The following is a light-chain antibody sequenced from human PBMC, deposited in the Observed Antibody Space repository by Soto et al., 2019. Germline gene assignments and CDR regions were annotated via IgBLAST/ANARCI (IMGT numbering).Light chain of an antibody. V-gene: IGKV3-15*01. J-gene: IGKJ4*01. Sequence: EIVMTQSPATMSVSPGERVTLSCRASESIDFNLAWYQQNPGQAPRLLIYGASYRATGIPARFSGSGSGTEFTLTISSLQSEDFALYFCQQYNNWLTFGGGTKVDIK. CDR3: QQYNNWLT. CDR2: GAS. CDR1: ESIDFN.